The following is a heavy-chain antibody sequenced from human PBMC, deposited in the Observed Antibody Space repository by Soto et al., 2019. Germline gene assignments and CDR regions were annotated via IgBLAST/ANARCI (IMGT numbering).Heavy chain of an antibody. J-gene: IGHJ4*02. Sequence: ASETLSLTCTVSGGSVSSGSYYWSWIRQPPGKGLEWIGYIYYSGSTNYNPSLKSRVTISVDTSKNQFSLKLSSVTAADTAVYYCARVDYGGTALYWGQGTLVTVSS. CDR3: ARVDYGGTALY. CDR2: IYYSGST. CDR1: GGSVSSGSYY. D-gene: IGHD4-17*01. V-gene: IGHV4-61*01.